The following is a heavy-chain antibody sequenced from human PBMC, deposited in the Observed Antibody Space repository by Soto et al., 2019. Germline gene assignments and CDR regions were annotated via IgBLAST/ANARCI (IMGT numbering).Heavy chain of an antibody. J-gene: IGHJ4*02. Sequence: GASVKVSCKASGGVFSNYALTWVRQAPGQGLEWVGGIVPVFGTPNYAPKFQGRVTVTADESTRTGYMELSSLTSEDTAMYYCARGSNYLSTGYYLDNWGKGTRLTVSS. D-gene: IGHD3-22*01. V-gene: IGHV1-69*13. CDR2: IVPVFGTP. CDR3: ARGSNYLSTGYYLDN. CDR1: GGVFSNYA.